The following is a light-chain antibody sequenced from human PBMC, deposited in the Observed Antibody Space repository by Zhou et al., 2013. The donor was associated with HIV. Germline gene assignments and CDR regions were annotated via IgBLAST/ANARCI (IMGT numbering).Light chain of an antibody. V-gene: IGKV3-20*01. CDR2: GAS. J-gene: IGKJ5*01. CDR1: QSVSSNY. CDR3: QQYGGSPPIT. Sequence: EIVLTQSPGTLSLSPGERATLSCRASQSVSSNYLAWYQQRPGQAPRRLIYGASNRATGIPDRFSGDGSGTDFTLTISRLEPEDFAVYYCQQYGGSPPITFGQGTRLE.